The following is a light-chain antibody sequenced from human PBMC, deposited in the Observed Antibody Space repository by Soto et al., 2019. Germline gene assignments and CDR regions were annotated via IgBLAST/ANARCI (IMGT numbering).Light chain of an antibody. CDR2: QDT. J-gene: IGLJ2*01. CDR1: KLGDKY. CDR3: QAWDSSTPVV. Sequence: SYELTQPPSVSVSPGQTASITCSGDKLGDKYACWYQQKPGQSPVLVIYQDTKRPSGIPERFSGSKSGNTATLTISGTQAIDVADYYCQAWDSSTPVVFGGGTKLPL. V-gene: IGLV3-1*01.